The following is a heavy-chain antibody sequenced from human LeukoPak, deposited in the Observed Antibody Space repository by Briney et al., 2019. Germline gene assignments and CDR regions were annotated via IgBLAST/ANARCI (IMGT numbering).Heavy chain of an antibody. CDR2: IWYDESNE. CDR3: AREQSVFDNWLDP. D-gene: IGHD6-19*01. V-gene: IGHV3-33*01. CDR1: GFSFSNYG. J-gene: IGHJ5*02. Sequence: PGGSLRLSCEASGFSFSNYGMHWVRQAPGKGLEWVAVIWYDESNEYYADSVKGRFTISRNNSKNTLYLEMSSLRAEDTAVYYCAREQSVFDNWLDPWGQGTLVTVSS.